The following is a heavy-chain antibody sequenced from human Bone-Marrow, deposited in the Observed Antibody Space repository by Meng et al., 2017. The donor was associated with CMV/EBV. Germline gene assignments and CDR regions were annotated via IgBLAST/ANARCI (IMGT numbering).Heavy chain of an antibody. CDR2: ISFNGNNK. D-gene: IGHD4/OR15-4a*01. J-gene: IGHJ6*01. Sequence: SLQISCAASGFTFRSYHLHCVRQAPGKGLQWVALISFNGNNKFYADSVKGRFTISRDNSKNTLSLQMNSLRADDTAVYYCARDLSTSYFDNGVLNYYYYGMDVWGQGPTVTFSS. V-gene: IGHV3-30*14. CDR1: GFTFRSYH. CDR3: ARDLSTSYFDNGVLNYYYYGMDV.